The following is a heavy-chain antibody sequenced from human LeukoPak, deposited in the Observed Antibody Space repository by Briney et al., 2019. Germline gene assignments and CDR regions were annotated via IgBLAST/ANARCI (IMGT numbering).Heavy chain of an antibody. D-gene: IGHD6-19*01. Sequence: SETLSLTCTVSGATMSSNYWSWIRQPPGKGLEWIGYIYHSGNTNYSPSLESRVTMSVDESKNQFSLRVHFVSAADTAVYYCASTRRAAVAGRFDSWGQGTLVTVSS. V-gene: IGHV4-4*09. CDR2: IYHSGNT. CDR1: GATMSSNY. J-gene: IGHJ4*02. CDR3: ASTRRAAVAGRFDS.